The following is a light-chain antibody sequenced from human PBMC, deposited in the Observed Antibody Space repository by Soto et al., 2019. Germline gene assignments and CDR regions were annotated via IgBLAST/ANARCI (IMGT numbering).Light chain of an antibody. V-gene: IGKV1-33*01. CDR1: QDISNY. Sequence: DIQMTPSPSSLSASVGDGVTITFHASQDISNYLNWYQQKPGKAPKLLIFDASNLETGVPSRFSGSGSGTHFTLTISSLQPEDIATYHCQQDNNSPHTFGGGTKVDIK. CDR2: DAS. CDR3: QQDNNSPHT. J-gene: IGKJ4*01.